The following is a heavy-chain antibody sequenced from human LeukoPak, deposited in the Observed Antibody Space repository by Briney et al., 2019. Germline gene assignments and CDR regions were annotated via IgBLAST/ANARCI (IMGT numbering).Heavy chain of an antibody. D-gene: IGHD6-19*01. CDR2: ISYDGSNK. Sequence: GRSLRLSCAASGFTFSSYAMHWVRQAPGKGLEWVAVISYDGSNKYYADSVKGRFTISRDNSKNTLYLQMNSLRAEDTAVYYCARDRVAVAGDYWGQGTLVTVSS. CDR1: GFTFSSYA. CDR3: ARDRVAVAGDY. J-gene: IGHJ4*02. V-gene: IGHV3-30-3*01.